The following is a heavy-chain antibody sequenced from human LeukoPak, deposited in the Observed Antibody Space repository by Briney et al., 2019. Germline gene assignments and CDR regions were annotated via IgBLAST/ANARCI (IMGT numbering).Heavy chain of an antibody. Sequence: ASVKVSCKASGYTFTAYDLHWVRQAPGLGLEWMGRIIPNSGATNYAQNFQSRVTLTRDTSISTTYMELSRLSPDDTAIYYCARGISGGFDIWGQGTMVTVSS. CDR2: IIPNSGAT. J-gene: IGHJ3*02. D-gene: IGHD2-21*01. CDR1: GYTFTAYD. CDR3: ARGISGGFDI. V-gene: IGHV1-2*06.